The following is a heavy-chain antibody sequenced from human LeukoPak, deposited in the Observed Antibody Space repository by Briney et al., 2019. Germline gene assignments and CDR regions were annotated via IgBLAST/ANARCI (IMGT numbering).Heavy chain of an antibody. J-gene: IGHJ5*02. CDR2: MNPNSGNT. Sequence: ASVKVSCKASGYTFTSYDINWVRQATGQGLEWMGWMNPNSGNTGYAQKFQGRVTMTRNTSISTAYMELSSLRSEDTAVYYCGRQKWLVKSYNWFAPWGQGTRVTVSS. D-gene: IGHD6-19*01. CDR1: GYTFTSYD. V-gene: IGHV1-8*01. CDR3: GRQKWLVKSYNWFAP.